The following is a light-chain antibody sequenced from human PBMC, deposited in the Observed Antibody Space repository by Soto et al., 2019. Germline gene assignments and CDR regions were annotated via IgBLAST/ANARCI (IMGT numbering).Light chain of an antibody. J-gene: IGKJ3*01. CDR1: QAINYY. CDR3: QQLDNYPRT. Sequence: IPLTQSPSSLSASVGDRVTITCRASQAINYYLAWYQQKPGTAPKLLIYAASTLQSGVPSRFSGSGSGTDFTLTISSLQPEDFATYYCQQLDNYPRTFGPGTKVDIK. V-gene: IGKV1-9*01. CDR2: AAS.